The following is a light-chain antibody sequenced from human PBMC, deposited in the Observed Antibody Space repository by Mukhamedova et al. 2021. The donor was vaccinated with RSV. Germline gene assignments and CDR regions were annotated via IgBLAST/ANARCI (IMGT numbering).Light chain of an antibody. V-gene: IGLV2-11*03. J-gene: IGLJ3*02. CDR2: DVT. Sequence: GTSSDVGGYNYVSWYRQFSGRAPKLMIFDVTKRPSGVPSRFSGSKSGNTASLTISGLQAEDEADYYCCSYTANYTLVFGGGTKLT. CDR3: CSYTANYTLV. CDR1: SSDVGGYNY.